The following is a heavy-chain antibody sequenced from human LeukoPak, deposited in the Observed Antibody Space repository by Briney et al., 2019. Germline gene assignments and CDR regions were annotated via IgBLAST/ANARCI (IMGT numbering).Heavy chain of an antibody. Sequence: GGSLRLSCAASGFTFDDYAMHWVRQAPGKGLEWASGISWNSGSIGYADSVKGRFTISRDNAKNSLYLQMNSLRAEDTALYYCAKDISALGYCSGGSCIYAFDIWGQGTMVTVSS. D-gene: IGHD2-15*01. CDR2: ISWNSGSI. V-gene: IGHV3-9*01. J-gene: IGHJ3*02. CDR1: GFTFDDYA. CDR3: AKDISALGYCSGGSCIYAFDI.